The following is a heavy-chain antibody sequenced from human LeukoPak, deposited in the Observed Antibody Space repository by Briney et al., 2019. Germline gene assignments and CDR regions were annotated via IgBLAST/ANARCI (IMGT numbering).Heavy chain of an antibody. D-gene: IGHD4-23*01. J-gene: IGHJ4*02. CDR1: GGSSRSGDYF. CDR3: ARENNDYGGKKAFDY. CDR2: IHYSGNT. V-gene: IGHV4-30-4*01. Sequence: SETLSLTCAVSGGSSRSGDYFWSWIRQPPGKGLEWIGHIHYSGNTYYNPSLKSRVSVSVDTSKNQFSLKLSSVTAADTAVYYCARENNDYGGKKAFDYWGQGTLVTVSS.